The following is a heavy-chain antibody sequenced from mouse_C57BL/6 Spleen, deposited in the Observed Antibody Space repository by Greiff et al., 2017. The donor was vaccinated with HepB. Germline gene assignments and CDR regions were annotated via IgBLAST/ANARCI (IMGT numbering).Heavy chain of an antibody. CDR2: ISSGSSTI. J-gene: IGHJ1*03. V-gene: IGHV5-17*01. D-gene: IGHD1-1*01. CDR1: GFTFSDYG. CDR3: ASAYGWYFDV. Sequence: VQLQESGGGLVKPGGSLKLSCAASGFTFSDYGMHWVRQAPEKGLEWVAYISSGSSTIYYADTVKGRFTISRDNAKNTLFLQMTSLRSEDTAMYYCASAYGWYFDVWGTGTTVTVSS.